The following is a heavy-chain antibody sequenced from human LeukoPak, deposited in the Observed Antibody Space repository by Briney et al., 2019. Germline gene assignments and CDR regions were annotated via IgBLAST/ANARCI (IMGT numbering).Heavy chain of an antibody. D-gene: IGHD7-27*01. J-gene: IGHJ4*02. CDR3: ARLDWGSGGSGSFDY. Sequence: SETLSLTCSVSGGSITTYYWSWIRQPPGKGLEWIGYINYSGNTNYNPSLKSRVTISVDTSKNQFSLRLTSVTAADTAVYYCARLDWGSGGSGSFDYWGQGTLVTVSS. V-gene: IGHV4-59*08. CDR1: GGSITTYY. CDR2: INYSGNT.